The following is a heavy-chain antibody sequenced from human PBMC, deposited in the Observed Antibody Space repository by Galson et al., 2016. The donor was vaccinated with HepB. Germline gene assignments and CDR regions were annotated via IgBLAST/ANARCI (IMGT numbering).Heavy chain of an antibody. D-gene: IGHD5-18*01. Sequence: SLRLSCAASGFTFSSYTMNWVRQAPGKGLEWVSSISSSSSSIYYADSVKGRFTISRDSAKNSLYLQMNSLRAEDTAVYYCCVDTAMDYVFDYWGQGTLVTVSS. J-gene: IGHJ4*02. CDR1: GFTFSSYT. CDR2: ISSSSSSI. V-gene: IGHV3-21*01. CDR3: CVDTAMDYVFDY.